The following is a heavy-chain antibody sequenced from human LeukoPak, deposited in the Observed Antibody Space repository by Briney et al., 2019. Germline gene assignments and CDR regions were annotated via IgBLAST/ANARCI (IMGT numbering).Heavy chain of an antibody. J-gene: IGHJ4*02. Sequence: GGSQRLSCVASVFIFRDYAMNWVRQAPGKGLEWVATISGRTGATYYEDSVRGRFTISRDNSENTLYLQMNSLRVEDTALYYCTKRGTGGSGSHMDYWGQGILVTVSS. CDR2: ISGRTGAT. CDR1: VFIFRDYA. CDR3: TKRGTGGSGSHMDY. D-gene: IGHD3-10*01. V-gene: IGHV3-23*01.